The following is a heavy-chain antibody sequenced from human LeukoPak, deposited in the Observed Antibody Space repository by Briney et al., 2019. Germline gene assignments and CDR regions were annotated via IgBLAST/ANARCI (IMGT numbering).Heavy chain of an antibody. CDR2: ISAYNGNT. V-gene: IGHV1-18*01. J-gene: IGHJ5*02. CDR1: GYTFTNYG. Sequence: ASVKVPCKASGYTFTNYGISWVRQAPGQGLEWMGWISAYNGNTNYAQNLQGRVTMTTDTSTTTAYMELRSLRSDDTAVYYCARDSSSSSNWFDPWGQGTLVTVSS. CDR3: ARDSSSSSNWFDP. D-gene: IGHD6-6*01.